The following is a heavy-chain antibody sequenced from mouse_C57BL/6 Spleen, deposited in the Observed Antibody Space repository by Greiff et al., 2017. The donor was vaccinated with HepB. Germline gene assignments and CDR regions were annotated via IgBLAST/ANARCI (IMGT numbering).Heavy chain of an antibody. CDR2: INPSNGGT. V-gene: IGHV1-53*01. CDR1: GYTFTSYW. D-gene: IGHD2-4*01. CDR3: AREGYDYDGTTYYFDY. J-gene: IGHJ2*01. Sequence: VQLQQPGTELVKPGASVKLSCKASGYTFTSYWMHWVKQRPGQGLEWIGNINPSNGGTNYNEKFKSKATLTVDKSSSTAYMQRSSLTSEDSAVYYCAREGYDYDGTTYYFDYWGQGTTLTVSS.